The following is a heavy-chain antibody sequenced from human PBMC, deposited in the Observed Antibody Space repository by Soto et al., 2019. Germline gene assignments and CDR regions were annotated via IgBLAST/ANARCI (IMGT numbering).Heavy chain of an antibody. Sequence: QVQLVQSGAEVKKPGASVKVSCKASGYTFTSYDMNWVRQATGQGHEWMGWMNPNSGNTGYAQKFQGRVTMTRNTSISTAYMELSSLRSEDTAVYYCARRRFIRLNLAIDYWGQGTLVTVSS. CDR2: MNPNSGNT. J-gene: IGHJ4*02. CDR1: GYTFTSYD. CDR3: ARRRFIRLNLAIDY. V-gene: IGHV1-8*01. D-gene: IGHD2-21*01.